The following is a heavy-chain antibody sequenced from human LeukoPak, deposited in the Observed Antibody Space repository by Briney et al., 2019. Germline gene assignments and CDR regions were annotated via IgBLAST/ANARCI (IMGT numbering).Heavy chain of an antibody. Sequence: GGSLRLSCAASGFTFSSYAMSWVRQAPGKGLEWVSAISGSGGSTYYADSVKGRFTISRDNSKNTLYLQMNSLRSEDTAVYYCATSIVGAATGFFDYWGQGTLVTVSS. CDR3: ATSIVGAATGFFDY. D-gene: IGHD1-26*01. CDR1: GFTFSSYA. CDR2: ISGSGGST. J-gene: IGHJ4*02. V-gene: IGHV3-23*01.